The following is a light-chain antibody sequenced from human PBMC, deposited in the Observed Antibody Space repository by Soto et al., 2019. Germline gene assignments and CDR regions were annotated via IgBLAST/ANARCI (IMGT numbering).Light chain of an antibody. Sequence: EIVLTQSPGTLSLSPGERATLSCRASQSVSSSYLAWYQAKPGQAPRLLIYGASSRATGIPDRFSGSGSGTDVTLTIIRLEPEDFAVYYCHQYGTSPYTFGQGNKLEIK. V-gene: IGKV3-20*01. CDR3: HQYGTSPYT. CDR1: QSVSSSY. J-gene: IGKJ2*01. CDR2: GAS.